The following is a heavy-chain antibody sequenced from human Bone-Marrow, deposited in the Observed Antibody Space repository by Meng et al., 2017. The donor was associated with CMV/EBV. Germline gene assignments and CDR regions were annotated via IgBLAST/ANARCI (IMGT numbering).Heavy chain of an antibody. D-gene: IGHD4-17*01. Sequence: ASVMVSCQASGYTFTSYDINWVRQATGQGLEWMGWMNPNSGNTGYAQKFQGRVTITRNTSISTAYMELSSLRSEDTAVYYCARDGTEVTTVTKAAFDIWGQGTMVTVSS. CDR3: ARDGTEVTTVTKAAFDI. CDR1: GYTFTSYD. CDR2: MNPNSGNT. J-gene: IGHJ3*02. V-gene: IGHV1-8*03.